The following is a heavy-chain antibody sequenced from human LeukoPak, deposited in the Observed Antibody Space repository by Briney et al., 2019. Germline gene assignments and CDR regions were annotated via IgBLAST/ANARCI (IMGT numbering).Heavy chain of an antibody. Sequence: SVKVSCKASGGTFSSYTISWVRQAPGQGLEWMGRIIPILGIANYAQRFQGRVTITADKSTSTAYMELSSLRSEDTAVYYCARNRGGSWVYYYYYMDVWGKGTTVTVSS. CDR3: ARNRGGSWVYYYYYMDV. CDR2: IIPILGIA. CDR1: GGTFSSYT. J-gene: IGHJ6*03. V-gene: IGHV1-69*02. D-gene: IGHD6-13*01.